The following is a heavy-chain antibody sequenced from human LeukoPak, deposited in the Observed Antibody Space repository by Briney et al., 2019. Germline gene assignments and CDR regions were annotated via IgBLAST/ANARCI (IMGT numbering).Heavy chain of an antibody. CDR2: IIPIFGTA. CDR3: ARGRLTVTTSGFDP. D-gene: IGHD4-11*01. Sequence: GASVKVSCKASGGTFSSYAISWVRQAPGHGLEWMGRIIPIFGTANYAQKFQGRVTITTDESTSTAYMELSSLRSEDTAVYYCARGRLTVTTSGFDPWGQGTLVTVSS. CDR1: GGTFSSYA. V-gene: IGHV1-69*05. J-gene: IGHJ5*02.